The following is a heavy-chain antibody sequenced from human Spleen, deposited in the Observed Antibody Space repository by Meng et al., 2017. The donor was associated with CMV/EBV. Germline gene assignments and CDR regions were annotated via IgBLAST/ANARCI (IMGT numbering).Heavy chain of an antibody. J-gene: IGHJ4*02. D-gene: IGHD3-22*01. CDR3: ASAINYYDSSGYWNFDY. CDR2: IYPDDSDT. V-gene: IGHV5-51*01. Sequence: GESLKISCQGSGYTFTDYWIAWVRQMPGKGLEWMGSIYPDDSDTRYSPSFQGQVTISADKSIGTAYLQWSSLKASDTAMYYCASAINYYDSSGYWNFDYWGQGTLVTVSS. CDR1: GYTFTDYW.